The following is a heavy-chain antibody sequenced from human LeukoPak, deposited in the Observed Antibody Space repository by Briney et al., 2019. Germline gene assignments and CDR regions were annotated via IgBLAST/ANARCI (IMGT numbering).Heavy chain of an antibody. CDR1: GGSISSYY. J-gene: IGHJ4*02. Sequence: PSETLSLTCTVSGGSISSYYWSWIRQPPGKGLEWMGYISYSGDTNYNPSLKSRVTLSVDRSKNQFSLRLSSMTAADTALYHCARHYCSGDKCCYFDFWGQGILVTVSS. CDR2: ISYSGDT. D-gene: IGHD2-15*01. V-gene: IGHV4-59*08. CDR3: ARHYCSGDKCCYFDF.